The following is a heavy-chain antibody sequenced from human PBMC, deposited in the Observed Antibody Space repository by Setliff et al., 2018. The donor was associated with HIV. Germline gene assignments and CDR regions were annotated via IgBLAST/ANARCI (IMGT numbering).Heavy chain of an antibody. CDR1: GFTFPFSNAW. V-gene: IGHV3-15*01. D-gene: IGHD5-18*01. J-gene: IGHJ4*02. Sequence: GGYLRLSCTVSGFTFPFSNAWMNWVRQAPGTGLEWGGRIKTKTDVGTTDYAAPVKGRFTLSRDDSKNMLYLQMNSLKTEDTALYFCTTIKSYGAFDFWGQGALVTVSS. CDR2: IKTKTDVGTT. CDR3: TTIKSYGAFDF.